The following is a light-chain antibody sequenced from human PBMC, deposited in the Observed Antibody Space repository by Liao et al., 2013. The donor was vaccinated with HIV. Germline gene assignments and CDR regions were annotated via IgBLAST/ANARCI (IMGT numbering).Light chain of an antibody. J-gene: IGLJ1*01. CDR3: QAWDPNTLFV. CDR1: KLGDKY. V-gene: IGLV3-1*01. Sequence: SYELTQPPSVSVSPGQTASITCFGDKLGDKYACWYQQKPGQSPVLVIYQDTKRPSGIPERFSGSNSGNTATLTISGTQAMDEADYYCQAWDPNTLFVFGPGTKVTVL. CDR2: QDT.